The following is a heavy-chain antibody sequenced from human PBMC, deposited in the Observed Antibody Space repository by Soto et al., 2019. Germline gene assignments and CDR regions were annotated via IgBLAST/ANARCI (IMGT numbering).Heavy chain of an antibody. CDR2: ISTSSSYI. Sequence: EVQLVESGGGLVKPGGSLRLSCAASGFTFSSHSMNWVRQAPGKGLEWVSSISTSSSYIYYADSVKGRFTISRDNAKNSLFLQMNSLRAEDTAVYYCARDLGEAVAGIPDYWGQEPWSPSPQ. V-gene: IGHV3-21*01. CDR3: ARDLGEAVAGIPDY. CDR1: GFTFSSHS. D-gene: IGHD6-19*01. J-gene: IGHJ4*01.